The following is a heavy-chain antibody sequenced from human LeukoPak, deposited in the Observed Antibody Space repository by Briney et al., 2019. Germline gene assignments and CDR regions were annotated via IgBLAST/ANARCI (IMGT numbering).Heavy chain of an antibody. Sequence: SETLSLTCTVSGYSISSGYYWGWIRQPPGKGLEWIGSIYHSGSTYYSPSLKSRVTISVDTSKNQFSLKLNSVTAADTAVYYCALSGSGTYYDEQFDYWGQGSLVTVSS. D-gene: IGHD3-10*01. CDR3: ALSGSGTYYDEQFDY. CDR2: IYHSGST. V-gene: IGHV4-38-2*02. J-gene: IGHJ4*02. CDR1: GYSISSGYY.